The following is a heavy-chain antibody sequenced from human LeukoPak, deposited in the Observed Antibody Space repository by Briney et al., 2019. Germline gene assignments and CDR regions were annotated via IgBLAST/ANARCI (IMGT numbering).Heavy chain of an antibody. Sequence: SETLSLTCAVSGYSISSGYYWGWIRQPPGKGLEWIGNLYHSGSTYYNPSLKSRVTISVDTSKDQFSLKLSSVTAADTAVYYCARRYYYDSSAYSDAFDIWGQGTMVTVSS. CDR2: LYHSGST. V-gene: IGHV4-38-2*01. D-gene: IGHD3-22*01. J-gene: IGHJ3*02. CDR3: ARRYYYDSSAYSDAFDI. CDR1: GYSISSGYY.